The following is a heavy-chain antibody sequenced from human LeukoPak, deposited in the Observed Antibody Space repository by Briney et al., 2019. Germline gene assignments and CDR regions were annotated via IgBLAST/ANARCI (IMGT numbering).Heavy chain of an antibody. V-gene: IGHV3-11*04. CDR1: GLTFSDYY. Sequence: AGGSLRLSCAASGLTFSDYYMSWIRQAPGKGLEWVSYISSSGSTIYYADSVKGRFTISRDNAKNSLYLQMNSLRAEDTAVYYCARLHDYGDYHFDYWGQGTLVTVSS. D-gene: IGHD4-17*01. CDR2: ISSSGSTI. CDR3: ARLHDYGDYHFDY. J-gene: IGHJ4*02.